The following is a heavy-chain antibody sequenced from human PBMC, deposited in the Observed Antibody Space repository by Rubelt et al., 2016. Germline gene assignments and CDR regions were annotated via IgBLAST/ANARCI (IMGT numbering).Heavy chain of an antibody. CDR3: ATQTGHWPFDY. V-gene: IGHV4-61*01. J-gene: IGHJ4*02. Sequence: QVQLQESGPGLVKPSETLSLTCTVSGGSVSSGSYYWSWIRQPPGKGLEWLGYIYYSGSTNYNPSRKSRVTISVDTSKNQFSLKLSSVTAADTAVYYCATQTGHWPFDYWGQGTLVTVSS. D-gene: IGHD1-1*01. CDR2: IYYSGST. CDR1: GGSVSSGSYY.